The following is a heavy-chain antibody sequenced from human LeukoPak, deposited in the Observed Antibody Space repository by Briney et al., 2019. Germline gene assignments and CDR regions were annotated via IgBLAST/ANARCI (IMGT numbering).Heavy chain of an antibody. CDR2: FNSDGSWI. Sequence: GGSLRLSCAASGLTFSDYWTHWVRQAPGKGPVWVARFNSDGSWITYADSVKGRFTISRDDAKNTLYLQMNSLRSDDTAVYYCARDRVLLWFEDPGNGMDVWGQGTTVTVSS. D-gene: IGHD3-10*01. J-gene: IGHJ6*02. CDR1: GLTFSDYW. V-gene: IGHV3-74*01. CDR3: ARDRVLLWFEDPGNGMDV.